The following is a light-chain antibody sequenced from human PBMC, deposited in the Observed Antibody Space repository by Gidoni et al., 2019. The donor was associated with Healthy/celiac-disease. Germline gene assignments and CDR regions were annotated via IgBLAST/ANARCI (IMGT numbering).Light chain of an antibody. J-gene: IGKJ5*01. Sequence: EFVLTQSPATLSLSPGERATLSCRASQSVSSYLAWYQQKPGQAPRLLIYDASNRATGIPARFSGSGSGTDFTLTISSLEPEDFAVYYCQQRSNWPPGVTFXQXTRLEIK. CDR3: QQRSNWPPGVT. V-gene: IGKV3-11*01. CDR1: QSVSSY. CDR2: DAS.